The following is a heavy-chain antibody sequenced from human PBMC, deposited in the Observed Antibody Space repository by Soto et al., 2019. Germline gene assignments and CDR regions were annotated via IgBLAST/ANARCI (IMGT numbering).Heavy chain of an antibody. CDR2: ISYDGTNE. CDR3: AKGSYNSSGYFSRDV. D-gene: IGHD3-22*01. CDR1: GFTFSSYG. J-gene: IGHJ6*02. Sequence: QVQLVESGGGVVQPGGSLRLSCAASGFTFSSYGMQWVRQAPGRGLECLALISYDGTNEYYEDSVKGRFTISRDNSRNTVFLHRNRLRAEDTAVYYCAKGSYNSSGYFSRDVWGQGTTVSVSS. V-gene: IGHV3-30*18.